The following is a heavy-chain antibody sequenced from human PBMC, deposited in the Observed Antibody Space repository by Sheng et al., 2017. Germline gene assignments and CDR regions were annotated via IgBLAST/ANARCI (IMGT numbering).Heavy chain of an antibody. D-gene: IGHD1-26*01. CDR1: GFTFSSYW. J-gene: IGHJ6*02. CDR3: ARDNHQVGGSYFPYYYYYYGMDV. CDR2: IKQDGSEK. V-gene: IGHV3-7*01. Sequence: EVQLVESGGGLVQPGGSLRLSCAASGFTFSSYWMSWVRQAPGKGLEWVANIKQDGSEKYYVDSVKGRFTISRDNAKNSLYLQMNSLRAEDTAVYYCARDNHQVGGSYFPYYYYYYGMDVWGQGTTVT.